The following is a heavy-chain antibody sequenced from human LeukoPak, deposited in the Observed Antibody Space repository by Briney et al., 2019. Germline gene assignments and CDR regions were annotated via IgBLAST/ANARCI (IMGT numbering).Heavy chain of an antibody. J-gene: IGHJ4*02. Sequence: ASVKVSCKASVYTFTGYYMHWVRQAPGQGLEWMGWINPNSGGTNYAQKFQGRVTMTRDTSIRTAYMELSRLRSDDTAVYYCARGKWFVPAAPDYWGQGTLVTVSS. D-gene: IGHD2-2*01. V-gene: IGHV1-2*02. CDR1: VYTFTGYY. CDR2: INPNSGGT. CDR3: ARGKWFVPAAPDY.